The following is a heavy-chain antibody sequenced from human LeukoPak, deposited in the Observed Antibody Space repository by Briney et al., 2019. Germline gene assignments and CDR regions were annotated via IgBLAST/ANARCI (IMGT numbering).Heavy chain of an antibody. Sequence: SETLSLTCSVSSGSIDNEHWCWVRQPPGKGLEWIGHTLYGGSNKFNPSLKSRVTISVDRSKNQVSLTLISVTAADTAVYYCVSLLFGGAGRGNWGQGSLVIVSS. J-gene: IGHJ4*02. V-gene: IGHV4-59*12. CDR3: VSLLFGGAGRGN. CDR2: TLYGGSN. CDR1: SGSIDNEH. D-gene: IGHD3-3*01.